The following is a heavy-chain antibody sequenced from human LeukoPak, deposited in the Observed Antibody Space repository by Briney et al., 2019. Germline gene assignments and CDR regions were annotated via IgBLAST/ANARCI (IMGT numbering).Heavy chain of an antibody. CDR1: GYTFTGYY. CDR2: INPNSGGT. CDR3: ASQPDQHLLYYFDY. D-gene: IGHD2-15*01. V-gene: IGHV1-2*02. Sequence: ASVKVSCKASGYTFTGYYMHWVRQAPGQGLEWMGWINPNSGGTKYAQKFQGRVIMTSDASISTAYMELSSLRSDDTAVYYCASQPDQHLLYYFDYWSQGALVTVSS. J-gene: IGHJ4*02.